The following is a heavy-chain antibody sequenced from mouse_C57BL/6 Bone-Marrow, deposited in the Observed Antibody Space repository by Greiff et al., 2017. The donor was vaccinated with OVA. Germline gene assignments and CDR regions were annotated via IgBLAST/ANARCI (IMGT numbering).Heavy chain of an antibody. CDR1: GYTFTSYG. V-gene: IGHV1-81*01. CDR3: ASLSLYGGTCGDWFAY. D-gene: IGHD1-1*02. CDR2: IYPRSGNT. J-gene: IGHJ3*01. Sequence: VQLQQSGAELARPGASVKLSCKASGYTFTSYGICWVKQRTGQGLVWIGEIYPRSGNTYYNEKFKGKATLTADKSSSTAYMELRSLTSKDSTVDYCASLSLYGGTCGDWFAYWGQGTLVTVSA.